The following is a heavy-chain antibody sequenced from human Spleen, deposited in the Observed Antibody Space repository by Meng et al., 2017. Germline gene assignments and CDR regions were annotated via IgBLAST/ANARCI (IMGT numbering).Heavy chain of an antibody. CDR1: GFYFNNAW. Sequence: GSLRLSCAASGFYFNNAWMSWVRQAPGKGLEWIGYMSDSGSSYYNPSLKSRATISIETSKNQFSLKLSSVTAADTAVYYCAGQYYYDGSDYTSYFQYWGQGTLVTVSS. CDR2: MSDSGSS. D-gene: IGHD3-22*01. CDR3: AGQYYYDGSDYTSYFQY. V-gene: IGHV4-4*02. J-gene: IGHJ1*01.